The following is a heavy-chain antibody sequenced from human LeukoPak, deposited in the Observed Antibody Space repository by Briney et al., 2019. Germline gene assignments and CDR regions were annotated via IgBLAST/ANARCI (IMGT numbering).Heavy chain of an antibody. CDR1: GFTFSSYA. J-gene: IGHJ5*02. D-gene: IGHD3-10*01. Sequence: PGGSLRLSCAASGFTFSSYAMSWVRQAPGKGLEWVSAISGNGGSTYYADSVKGRFTISRDNSKNTLYLQMNSLRAEDTAVYYCAKGPPHPYYYGSGSYPNWFDPWGQGTLVTVSS. CDR2: ISGNGGST. V-gene: IGHV3-23*01. CDR3: AKGPPHPYYYGSGSYPNWFDP.